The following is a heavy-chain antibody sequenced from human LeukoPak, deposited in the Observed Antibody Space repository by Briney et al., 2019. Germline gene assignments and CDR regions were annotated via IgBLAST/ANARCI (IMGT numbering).Heavy chain of an antibody. Sequence: GGSLRLSCAASGFTFSSYAMSWVRQAPGKGLEWVSAISGTGGTTYYADSVKGRFTISRDNAKNSLYLQMNSLRAEDTALYYCARVNSYASGTDYWGQGTLVTVSS. CDR3: ARVNSYASGTDY. J-gene: IGHJ4*02. CDR2: ISGTGGTT. V-gene: IGHV3-23*01. CDR1: GFTFSSYA. D-gene: IGHD3-10*01.